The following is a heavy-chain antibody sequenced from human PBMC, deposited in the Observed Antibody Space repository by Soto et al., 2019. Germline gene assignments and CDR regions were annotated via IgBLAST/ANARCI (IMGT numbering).Heavy chain of an antibody. Sequence: QITLKESGPPLVKPTQTLTLTCTFSGFSLSTSGVGVGWIRQPPGKALEWLALIYWDDDKRYSPSLKSRLTITKDTSKNQVVLTMTNMGPVDTATYYCAHRHDPTRPVVDSSGPDQHYGMDVWGQGTTVTVSS. J-gene: IGHJ6*02. CDR3: AHRHDPTRPVVDSSGPDQHYGMDV. CDR2: IYWDDDK. D-gene: IGHD3-22*01. CDR1: GFSLSTSGVG. V-gene: IGHV2-5*02.